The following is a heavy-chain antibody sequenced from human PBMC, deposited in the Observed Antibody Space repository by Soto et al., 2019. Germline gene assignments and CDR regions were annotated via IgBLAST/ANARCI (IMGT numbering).Heavy chain of an antibody. CDR1: GYTFTSYA. V-gene: IGHV1-3*05. J-gene: IGHJ4*02. CDR2: INAGNGNT. Sequence: QVQLVQSGAEEKKPGASVKVSCKASGYTFTSYAMNWVRQAPGQRLEWMGWINAGNGNTKYSQKFQGRVTITRDTSASTAYMELSSLRSEDTALYYCARAVGGPTSNLDYWGQGTLVTVSS. D-gene: IGHD3-16*01. CDR3: ARAVGGPTSNLDY.